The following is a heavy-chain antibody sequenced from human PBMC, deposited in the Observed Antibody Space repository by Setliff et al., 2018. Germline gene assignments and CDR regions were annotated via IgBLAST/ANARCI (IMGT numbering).Heavy chain of an antibody. CDR1: GYTFNTFG. Sequence: ASVKVSCKTSGYTFNTFGISWVRRAPGQGLDWMGWISPYNGDTKYAEKVQGRVTMSTDTSTSTAYMELRSLRSDDTAVYFCARAGKYFDDTSGYYYDRDYYFYMDVWGKGTTVTVSS. V-gene: IGHV1-18*01. J-gene: IGHJ6*03. D-gene: IGHD3-22*01. CDR3: ARAGKYFDDTSGYYYDRDYYFYMDV. CDR2: ISPYNGDT.